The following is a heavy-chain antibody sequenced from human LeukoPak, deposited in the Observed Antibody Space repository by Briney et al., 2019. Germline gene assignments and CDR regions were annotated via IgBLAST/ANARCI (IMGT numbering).Heavy chain of an antibody. CDR2: IYPGDSDT. D-gene: IGHD4-23*01. V-gene: IGHV5-51*01. CDR3: ARLVYDGDSVYGWFDP. CDR1: GYTFTTYW. J-gene: IGHJ5*02. Sequence: GESLKISCKGSGYTFTTYWIGWVRQMPGKGLEWMGIIYPGDSDTRYSPSFQGQVTISADKSIGTAYLQWSSLRASDTAMYYCARLVYDGDSVYGWFDPWGQGALITVSS.